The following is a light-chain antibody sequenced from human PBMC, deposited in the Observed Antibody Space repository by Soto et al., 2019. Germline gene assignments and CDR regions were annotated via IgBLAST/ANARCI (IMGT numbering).Light chain of an antibody. V-gene: IGLV2-23*01. CDR3: CSYAGSSTLL. CDR1: SSDVGSYDL. Sequence: QSVLTQPASVSGSPGQSITISCTGTSSDVGSYDLVSWYQQHPDKAPKLMIYEVNKRPSGVSNRFSGSKSGNTASLTISGLQPEDEADYYCCSYAGSSTLLVGGGTKVTVL. CDR2: EVN. J-gene: IGLJ2*01.